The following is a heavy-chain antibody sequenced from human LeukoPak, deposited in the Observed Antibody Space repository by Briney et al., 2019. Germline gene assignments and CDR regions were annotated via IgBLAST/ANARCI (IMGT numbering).Heavy chain of an antibody. CDR1: GFTFSSYW. D-gene: IGHD3-3*01. CDR3: ARSHYDFWSGYNYLDY. V-gene: IGHV3-7*01. J-gene: IGHJ4*02. CDR2: IKQDGSEK. Sequence: GGSLRLSCAASGFTFSSYWMSWVRQAPGKGLEWVANIKQDGSEKYYVDSVKGRFTISRDNAKNSLYLQMNSLRAEDTAVYYCARSHYDFWSGYNYLDYWGQGTLVTVSS.